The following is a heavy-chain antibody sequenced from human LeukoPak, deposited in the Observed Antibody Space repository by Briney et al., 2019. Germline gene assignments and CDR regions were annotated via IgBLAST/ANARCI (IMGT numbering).Heavy chain of an antibody. CDR3: ARSYTVTSNCFDY. CDR1: GYTFTGYY. J-gene: IGHJ4*02. D-gene: IGHD4-17*01. CDR2: INPNSGGT. V-gene: IGHV1-2*02. Sequence: ASVKVSCKASGYTFTGYYIHWVRQAPGQGLEWMGWINPNSGGTNSAQKFQGRVTMTRDTSMSTVYMELSRLTSDDTAVYYCARSYTVTSNCFDYWGQGTLVTVSS.